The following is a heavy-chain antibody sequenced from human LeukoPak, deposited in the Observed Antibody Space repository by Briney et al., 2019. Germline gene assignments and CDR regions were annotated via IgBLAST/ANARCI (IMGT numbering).Heavy chain of an antibody. CDR1: GFTFSSYW. V-gene: IGHV3-74*01. J-gene: IGHJ4*02. CDR3: ARADGSGWLTY. CDR2: MNNDGSST. Sequence: GESLRLSCAASGFTFSSYWMHWVRQAPGKGLVWVSRMNNDGSSTIYADSVKGRFTISRDNAKNTLYLQTNSLRAEDTAVYYCARADGSGWLTYWGQGTLVTVSS. D-gene: IGHD6-19*01.